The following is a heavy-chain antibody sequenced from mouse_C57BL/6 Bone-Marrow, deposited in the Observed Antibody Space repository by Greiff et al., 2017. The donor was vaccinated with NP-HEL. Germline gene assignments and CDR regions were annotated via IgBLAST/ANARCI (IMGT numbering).Heavy chain of an antibody. D-gene: IGHD3-3*01. V-gene: IGHV2-5*01. Sequence: VKLVESGPGLVQPSQSLSITCTVSGFSLTSYGVHWVRQSPGKGLEWLGVIWRGGSTDYNAAFMSRLSITKDNSKSQVFFKMNSLQADDTAIYYCAKNGGRGYAMDYWGQGTSVTVSS. J-gene: IGHJ4*01. CDR1: GFSLTSYG. CDR3: AKNGGRGYAMDY. CDR2: IWRGGST.